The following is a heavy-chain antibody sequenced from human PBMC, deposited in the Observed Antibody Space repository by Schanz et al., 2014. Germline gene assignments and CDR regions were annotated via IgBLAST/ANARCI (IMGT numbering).Heavy chain of an antibody. CDR1: RYTFNTYG. V-gene: IGHV1-18*01. J-gene: IGHJ3*02. D-gene: IGHD2-15*01. Sequence: QVQLVQSGAEVKEPGASVKVSCEASRYTFNTYGLNWVRQAPGQGLEWMGMINPSGGSTTYAQKCQGRVTMTTDTSTSTSYMELTSLRFDDTAVYYCARGGGPEDVFDIWGQGTILTVSS. CDR3: ARGGGPEDVFDI. CDR2: INPSGGST.